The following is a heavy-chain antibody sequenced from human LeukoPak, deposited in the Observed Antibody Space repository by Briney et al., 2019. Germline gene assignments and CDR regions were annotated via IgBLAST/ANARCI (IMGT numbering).Heavy chain of an antibody. Sequence: SSETLSLTCAVSGGSITSSNWWSWVRQPPGKGLEWIGEIYYTGSTSYTPSLKSRVTMSFDKSKNLFSLKLTSVTAADTAVYYCARGGDFWSGFQHWGQGTLVTVSS. CDR3: ARGGDFWSGFQH. CDR1: GGSITSSNW. CDR2: IYYTGST. J-gene: IGHJ1*01. V-gene: IGHV4-4*02. D-gene: IGHD3-3*01.